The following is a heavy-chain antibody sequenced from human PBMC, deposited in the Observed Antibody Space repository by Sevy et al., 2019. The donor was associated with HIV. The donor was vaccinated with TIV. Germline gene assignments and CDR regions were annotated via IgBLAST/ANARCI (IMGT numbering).Heavy chain of an antibody. V-gene: IGHV3-21*01. Sequence: GGSLRLSCAASGFTFSSYSMNWVRQAPGKGLEWVSSISSSSSYIYDADSVKGRFTISRDNAKNSLYLQMNSLRAEDTAVYYCARDLQHYDRSGLPDYRGQGTLVTVSS. CDR3: ARDLQHYDRSGLPDY. CDR1: GFTFSSYS. CDR2: ISSSSSYI. J-gene: IGHJ4*02. D-gene: IGHD3-22*01.